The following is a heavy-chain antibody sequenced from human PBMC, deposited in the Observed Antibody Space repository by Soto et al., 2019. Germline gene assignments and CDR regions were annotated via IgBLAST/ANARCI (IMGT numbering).Heavy chain of an antibody. J-gene: IGHJ5*02. V-gene: IGHV1-69*02. CDR2: IIPILGIA. D-gene: IGHD1-26*01. CDR3: ARRTTRNWFDP. Sequence: QVQLVQSGAEVKKPGSSVKVSCKASGGTFSSYTISWVRQAPGQGLEWMGRIIPILGIANYAQKFQGRVTNTSDKSTSTAYMELSSLRSEDTAVYYCARRTTRNWFDPWGQGTLVTVSS. CDR1: GGTFSSYT.